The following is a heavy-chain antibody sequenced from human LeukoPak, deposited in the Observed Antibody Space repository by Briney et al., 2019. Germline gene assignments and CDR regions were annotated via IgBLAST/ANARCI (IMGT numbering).Heavy chain of an antibody. Sequence: GGSLRLSCAASGFTFSSYSMNWVRQAPGKGLEWVSSISSSSSYIYYADSVKGRFTISRDNAKNSLYLQMNSLRAEDTAVYYCARVTPYYYDSSGENIDYWGQGTLVTVSS. CDR3: ARVTPYYYDSSGENIDY. CDR1: GFTFSSYS. D-gene: IGHD3-22*01. J-gene: IGHJ4*02. CDR2: ISSSSSYI. V-gene: IGHV3-21*01.